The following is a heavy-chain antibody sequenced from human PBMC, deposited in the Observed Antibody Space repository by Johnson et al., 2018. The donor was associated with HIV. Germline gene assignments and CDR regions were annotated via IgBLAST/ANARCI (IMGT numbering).Heavy chain of an antibody. Sequence: VQLVESGGGVVRPGGSLRLSCAASGFTFHEYGMSWVRQAPGKGLEWVSGINWNGDSTEYADSLKGRVTVSRDRAKNFLYLQMISLRAEDTALYYCARGCSVLQHLEWSFAAFDIWGQGTMVTVSS. J-gene: IGHJ3*02. D-gene: IGHD3-3*01. CDR2: INWNGDST. CDR1: GFTFHEYG. V-gene: IGHV3-20*04. CDR3: ARGCSVLQHLEWSFAAFDI.